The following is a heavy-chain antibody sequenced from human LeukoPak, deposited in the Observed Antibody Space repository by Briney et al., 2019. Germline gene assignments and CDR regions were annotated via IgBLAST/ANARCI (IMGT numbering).Heavy chain of an antibody. D-gene: IGHD2-2*01. CDR3: GRGGLVAACDH. V-gene: IGHV3-74*01. Sequence: GGSLRLSCAASGFTFSSYWMYWVRQAPGKGLVWVSHVNSDETIIGYADSVKSRFTISRDNAKNTLYLQMNSLRAEDTAVYYCGRGGLVAACDHWGQGTLVTVSS. CDR1: GFTFSSYW. CDR2: VNSDETII. J-gene: IGHJ5*02.